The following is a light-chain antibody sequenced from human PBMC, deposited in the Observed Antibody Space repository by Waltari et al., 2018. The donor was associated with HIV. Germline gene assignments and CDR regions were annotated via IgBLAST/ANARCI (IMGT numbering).Light chain of an antibody. CDR3: MQALHTPIT. CDR2: MSS. J-gene: IGKJ5*01. V-gene: IGKV2-28*01. Sequence: DVLLTQSPASLAATPGESAAISCKSNQTLLHKNGKNYLDWYVKKSGQTPQLLMYMSSNLAAGVHVRCSGSGSGTDFTLKISRVEAEDVGLYYCMQALHTPITFGQGTRLEI. CDR1: QTLLHKNGKNY.